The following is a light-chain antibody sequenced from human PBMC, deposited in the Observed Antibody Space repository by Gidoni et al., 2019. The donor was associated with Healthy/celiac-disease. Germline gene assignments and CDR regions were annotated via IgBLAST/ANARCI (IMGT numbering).Light chain of an antibody. J-gene: IGKJ1*01. CDR2: DAS. Sequence: DIQMTQSPSTLSASVGDRVTITCRASQSISSWLAWYQQKPGKAPKLLIYDASSLESGVPSRFSGSGSGTEFTLTISSLQPDDFATYYGQQHNSYWTFXXXTKVEIK. CDR3: QQHNSYWT. CDR1: QSISSW. V-gene: IGKV1-5*01.